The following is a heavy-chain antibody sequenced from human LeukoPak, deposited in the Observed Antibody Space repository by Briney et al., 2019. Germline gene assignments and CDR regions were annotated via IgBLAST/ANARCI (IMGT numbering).Heavy chain of an antibody. V-gene: IGHV3-23*01. CDR1: GFTFSSYA. CDR3: AKDRPITVNYYYYGMDV. CDR2: ISGSGGST. D-gene: IGHD3-16*02. J-gene: IGHJ6*02. Sequence: GGSLRLSCAASGFTFSSYAMSWVRQAPGKGLEWVSAISGSGGSTYYADSVKGRFTISRDNSKNTLYLQMNSLRAEDTAVYYCAKDRPITVNYYYYGMDVWGQGTTVTVSS.